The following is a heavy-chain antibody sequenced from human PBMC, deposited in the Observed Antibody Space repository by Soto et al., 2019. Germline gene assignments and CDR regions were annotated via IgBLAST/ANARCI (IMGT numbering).Heavy chain of an antibody. CDR3: ARAPGPTDYYDSSGYEYYFDY. V-gene: IGHV2-70*01. Sequence: GPTLVNTTQTLTLTCTFSGFSLSTSVMCVSWIRQPPGKALEWLALIDWDDDKYYSTSLKTRLTISKDTSKNQVVLTMTNMDPVDTATYYCARAPGPTDYYDSSGYEYYFDYWGQGTLVTVSS. D-gene: IGHD3-22*01. J-gene: IGHJ4*02. CDR1: GFSLSTSVMC. CDR2: IDWDDDK.